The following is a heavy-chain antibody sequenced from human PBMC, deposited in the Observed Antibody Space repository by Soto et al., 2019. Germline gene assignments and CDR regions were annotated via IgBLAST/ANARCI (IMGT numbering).Heavy chain of an antibody. V-gene: IGHV1-18*04. CDR2: ISAYNGNT. CDR3: ARDGPDMGGYYYYGMDV. Sequence: XSVKVSCKASGYTFTSYGISWVRQAPGQGLEWMGWISAYNGNTNYAQKLQGRVTMTTDTSTSTAYMELRSLRSDDTAVYYCARDGPDMGGYYYYGMDVWGQGTTVTVSS. D-gene: IGHD2-15*01. J-gene: IGHJ6*02. CDR1: GYTFTSYG.